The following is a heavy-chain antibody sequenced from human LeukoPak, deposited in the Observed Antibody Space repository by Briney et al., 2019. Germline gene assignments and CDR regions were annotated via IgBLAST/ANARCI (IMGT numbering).Heavy chain of an antibody. J-gene: IGHJ4*02. V-gene: IGHV4-59*01. CDR2: IYYSGST. CDR1: GGSISSYY. D-gene: IGHD2-15*01. CDR3: AIGVWWERVDY. Sequence: PSETLSLTCTVSGGSISSYYWSWIRQPPGKGLEWIGYIYYSGSTNYNPSLKSRVTISVDTSKNQFSLKLSSVTAADTAVYYYAIGVWWERVDYWGQGTLVTVSS.